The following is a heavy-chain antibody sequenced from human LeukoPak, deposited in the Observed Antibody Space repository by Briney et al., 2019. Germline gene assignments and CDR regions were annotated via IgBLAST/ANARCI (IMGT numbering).Heavy chain of an antibody. CDR2: FDPEDGET. CDR3: ARDQADGSYFDY. D-gene: IGHD1-26*01. V-gene: IGHV1-24*01. CDR1: GYTLTELS. J-gene: IGHJ4*02. Sequence: ASVKVSCKVSGYTLTELSMHWVRQAPGKGLEWMGGFDPEDGETIYAQKFQGRVTMTEDTSTDTAYMELSSLRSEDTAVYYCARDQADGSYFDYWGQGTLVTVSS.